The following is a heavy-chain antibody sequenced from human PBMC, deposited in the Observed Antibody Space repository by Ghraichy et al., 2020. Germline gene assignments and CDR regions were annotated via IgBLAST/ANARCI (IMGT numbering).Heavy chain of an antibody. CDR2: ISGSGGST. CDR3: AKDEGYCSGGSCYPLDAFDI. CDR1: GFTFSSYA. V-gene: IGHV3-23*01. D-gene: IGHD2-15*01. Sequence: GGSLRLSCAASGFTFSSYAMSWVRQAPGKGLEWVSAISGSGGSTYYADSVKGRFTISRDNSKNTLYLQMNSLRAEDTAVYYCAKDEGYCSGGSCYPLDAFDIWGQGTMVTVSS. J-gene: IGHJ3*02.